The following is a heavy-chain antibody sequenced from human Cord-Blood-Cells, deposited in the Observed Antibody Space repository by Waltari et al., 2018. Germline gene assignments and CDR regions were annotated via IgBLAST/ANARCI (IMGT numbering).Heavy chain of an antibody. J-gene: IGHJ6*03. CDR2: INRTVNT. D-gene: IGHD1-1*01. CDR1: GGSFRGYY. Sequence: QVQLQQWGAGLLKPSETLSLTCAVYGGSFRGYYWSRIRQPPGKGLGWIGEINRTVNTYHNPSVKSRDTITVDTSKSQFSLQLSSVSAADTTVYYCARTATGTIIGYYYYDYKDVWCKGTTVTVSS. CDR3: ARTATGTIIGYYYYDYKDV. V-gene: IGHV4-34*01.